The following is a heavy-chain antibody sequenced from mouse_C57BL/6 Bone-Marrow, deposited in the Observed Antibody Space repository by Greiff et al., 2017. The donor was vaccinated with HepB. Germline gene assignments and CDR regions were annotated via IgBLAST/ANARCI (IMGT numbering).Heavy chain of an antibody. V-gene: IGHV1-18*01. CDR2: INPNNGGT. CDR3: ARRDYGSSYPAY. CDR1: GYTFTDYN. D-gene: IGHD1-1*01. J-gene: IGHJ3*01. Sequence: EVQLQESGPELVKPGASVKIPCKASGYTFTDYNMDWVKQSHGKSLEWIGDINPNNGGTIYNQKFKGKATLTGDKSSSTAYMELRSLTSEDTAVYYCARRDYGSSYPAYWGQGTLVTVSA.